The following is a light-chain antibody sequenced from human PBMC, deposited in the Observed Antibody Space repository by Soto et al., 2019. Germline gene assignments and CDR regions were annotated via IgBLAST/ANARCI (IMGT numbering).Light chain of an antibody. J-gene: IGKJ1*01. CDR3: QQYGSSPQT. CDR1: QSVSSY. CDR2: DAS. V-gene: IGKV3-20*01. Sequence: EIVLTPSPATLSLSPVERATLSCRASQSVSSYLAWYQQKPGQAPRLLIYDASNRATGIPARFSGSGSGTDFTLTISRLEPEDFAVYYCQQYGSSPQTFGQGTKVDIK.